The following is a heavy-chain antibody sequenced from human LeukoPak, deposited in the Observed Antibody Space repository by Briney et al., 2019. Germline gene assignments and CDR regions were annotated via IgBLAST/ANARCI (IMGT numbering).Heavy chain of an antibody. V-gene: IGHV3-30*18. CDR2: IFLDGSNR. D-gene: IGHD2-8*01. Sequence: GGSLRLSCAASGFTFSHYGMHWVRQAPGKGLEWVALIFLDGSNRYYADSVKGRFTISRDNSKNTLYLQMNSLRAEDTAVYYCAKNGRILYSDYYFDSWGQGTLVTVSS. J-gene: IGHJ4*02. CDR1: GFTFSHYG. CDR3: AKNGRILYSDYYFDS.